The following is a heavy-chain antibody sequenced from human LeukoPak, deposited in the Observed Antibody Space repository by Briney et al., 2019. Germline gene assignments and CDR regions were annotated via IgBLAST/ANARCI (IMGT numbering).Heavy chain of an antibody. CDR3: ARDRDSGSYYDFDY. CDR2: ISAYNGNT. J-gene: IGHJ4*02. CDR1: GYTFTSYG. Sequence: GASVKVSCKASGYTFTSYGISWVRQAPGQGLEWMGWISAYNGNTKYAQRLQGRVTMTTDTSTTTAYVELRGLRSDDTAVYYCARDRDSGSYYDFDYWGQGTLVTVSS. V-gene: IGHV1-18*01. D-gene: IGHD1-26*01.